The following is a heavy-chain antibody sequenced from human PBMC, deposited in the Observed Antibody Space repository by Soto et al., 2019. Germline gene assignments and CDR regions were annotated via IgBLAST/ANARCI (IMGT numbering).Heavy chain of an antibody. Sequence: GGSLRLSCAASGFTFSSYSMNWVRQAPGKGLEWVSYISSSSSTIYYADSVKGRFTISRDNAKNSLYLQMNSLRAEDTAVYYCVLNVGELRYFDWSDMDVWGKGTTVTVSS. CDR3: VLNVGELRYFDWSDMDV. CDR1: GFTFSSYS. CDR2: ISSSSSTI. J-gene: IGHJ6*03. D-gene: IGHD3-9*01. V-gene: IGHV3-48*01.